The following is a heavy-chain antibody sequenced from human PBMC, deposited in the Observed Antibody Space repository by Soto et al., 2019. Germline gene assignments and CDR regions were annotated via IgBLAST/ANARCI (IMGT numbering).Heavy chain of an antibody. Sequence: SETLSLTCAVSGGSIISSSWWSWVRQPPGKGLEWIGEIYHSGSTNYNPSLKSRVAISVDKSKNQFSLKLTSVTAADTAKYYCAGGFASGYYDFWGQGTLVTVSS. CDR3: AGGFASGYYDF. CDR1: GGSIISSSW. V-gene: IGHV4-4*02. CDR2: IYHSGST. J-gene: IGHJ4*02. D-gene: IGHD3-16*01.